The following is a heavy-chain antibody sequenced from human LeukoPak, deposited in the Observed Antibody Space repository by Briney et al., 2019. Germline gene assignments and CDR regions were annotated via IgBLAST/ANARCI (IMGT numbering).Heavy chain of an antibody. J-gene: IGHJ4*02. D-gene: IGHD3-3*01. CDR3: ARGSDDFWSGYSPSY. CDR1: GCTFTGYY. CDR2: INPNSGGT. Sequence: ASVKVSCKASGCTFTGYYMHWVRQAPGQGLEWMGWINPNSGGTNYAQKFQGRVTMTRDTSISTAYMELSRPRSDDTAVYYCARGSDDFWSGYSPSYWGQGTLVTVSS. V-gene: IGHV1-2*02.